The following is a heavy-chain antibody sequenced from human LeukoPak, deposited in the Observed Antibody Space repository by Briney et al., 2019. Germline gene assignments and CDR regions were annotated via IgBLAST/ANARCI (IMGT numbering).Heavy chain of an antibody. CDR2: INSGGSTT. CDR1: GFTFSRYW. V-gene: IGHV3-74*01. D-gene: IGHD2-15*01. Sequence: PGGSLRLSCAASGFTFSRYWMHWVRQGPGKGLVWVSRINSGGSTTSYADSVKGRFTTSRDNAKNTLYLQMNSLRAEDTAVYYCAREYSTGFDPWGQGTLVTVS. CDR3: AREYSTGFDP. J-gene: IGHJ5*02.